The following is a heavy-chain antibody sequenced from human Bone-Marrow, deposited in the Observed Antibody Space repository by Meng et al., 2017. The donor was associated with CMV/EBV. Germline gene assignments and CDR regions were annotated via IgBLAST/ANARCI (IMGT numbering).Heavy chain of an antibody. Sequence: GGSLRLSCAASGFTFSSYWMHWVRQAPGKGLVWVSRVNSDGSSKSYVDSVKGRLTIPRDNAKNTLYLQMNSLRAEDTAVYFCAKERSTTRGFYYDMDGWGQGTTVTVSS. CDR2: VNSDGSSK. D-gene: IGHD3-16*01. V-gene: IGHV3-74*01. CDR1: GFTFSSYW. CDR3: AKERSTTRGFYYDMDG. J-gene: IGHJ6*02.